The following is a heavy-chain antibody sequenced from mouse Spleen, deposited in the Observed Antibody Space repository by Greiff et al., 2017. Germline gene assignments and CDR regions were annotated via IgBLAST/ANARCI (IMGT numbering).Heavy chain of an antibody. J-gene: IGHJ4*01. Sequence: EVMLVESGPGLVKPSQSLSLTCTVTGYSITSDYAWNWFRQFPGNKLEWMGYISYSGSTSYNPSLKSRISITRDTSKNQFFLQLNSVTTEDTATYYCAREYGSSPYYYAMDYWGQGTSVTVSS. CDR1: GYSITSDYA. CDR2: ISYSGST. CDR3: AREYGSSPYYYAMDY. D-gene: IGHD1-1*01. V-gene: IGHV3-2*02.